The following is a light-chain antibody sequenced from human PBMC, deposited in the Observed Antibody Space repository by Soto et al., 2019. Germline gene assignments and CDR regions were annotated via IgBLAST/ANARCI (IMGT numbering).Light chain of an antibody. Sequence: QSALTQPPSASGSPGQSVTISCTGTSSDVGGYNYVSWYQQHPGKAPKLMIYEVSKRPSGVPDRFSGSKSGNTASLTVSGLKAEDEADYYGSSYAGSNNLGVFGTGTKLTVL. J-gene: IGLJ1*01. CDR1: SSDVGGYNY. V-gene: IGLV2-8*01. CDR3: SSYAGSNNLGV. CDR2: EVS.